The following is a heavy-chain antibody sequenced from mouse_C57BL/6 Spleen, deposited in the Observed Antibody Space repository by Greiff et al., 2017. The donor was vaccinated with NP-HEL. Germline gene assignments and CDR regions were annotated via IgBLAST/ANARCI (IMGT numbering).Heavy chain of an antibody. V-gene: IGHV1-82*01. D-gene: IGHD3-2*02. CDR1: GYAFSSSW. J-gene: IGHJ3*01. CDR3: GRSGGGVSRQLRREFAY. Sequence: QVQLQQSGPELVKPGASVKISCKASGYAFSSSWMNWVKQRPGKGLEWIGRIYPGDGDTNYNGKFKGKATLTADKSSSTAYMQLSSLTSEDSAVYFCGRSGGGVSRQLRREFAYWGQGTLVTVSA. CDR2: IYPGDGDT.